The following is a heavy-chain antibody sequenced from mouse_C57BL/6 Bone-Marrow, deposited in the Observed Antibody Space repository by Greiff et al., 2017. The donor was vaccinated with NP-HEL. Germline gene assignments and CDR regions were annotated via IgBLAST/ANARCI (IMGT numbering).Heavy chain of an antibody. V-gene: IGHV10-1*01. Sequence: EVKLMESGGGLVQPKGSLKLSCAASGFSFNTYAMNWVRQAPGKGLEWVARIRSKSNNYATYYADSVKDRFTISRDDSESMLYLQMNNLKTEDTAMYYCVRLDYFWFAYWGQGTLVTVSA. J-gene: IGHJ3*01. CDR3: VRLDYFWFAY. D-gene: IGHD2-4*01. CDR1: GFSFNTYA. CDR2: IRSKSNNYAT.